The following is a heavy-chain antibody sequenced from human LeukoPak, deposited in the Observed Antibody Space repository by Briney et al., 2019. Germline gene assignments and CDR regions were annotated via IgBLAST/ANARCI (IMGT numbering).Heavy chain of an antibody. CDR3: ARDSHYYDSSGYYRGYFDY. Sequence: GGSLRLSCAASGFTFSSYAMHWVRQAPGKGLXXXXXXSYDGSNKYYADSVKGRFTISRDNSKNTLYLQMNSLRAEDTAVYYCARDSHYYDSSGYYRGYFDYWGQGTLVTVSS. CDR2: XSYDGSNK. CDR1: GFTFSSYA. V-gene: IGHV3-30*04. J-gene: IGHJ4*02. D-gene: IGHD3-22*01.